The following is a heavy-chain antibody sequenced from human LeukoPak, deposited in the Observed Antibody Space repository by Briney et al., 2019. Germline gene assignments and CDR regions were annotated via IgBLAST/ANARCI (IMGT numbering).Heavy chain of an antibody. D-gene: IGHD6-13*01. J-gene: IGHJ1*01. V-gene: IGHV3-23*01. CDR3: AKDRAASAGFEFQH. CDR1: AFTFSSYA. CDR2: IIGSGGST. Sequence: PGGSLRLSCAPFAFTFSSYAINWVRQPPEKGLNWSSLIIGSGGSTYYGDSVKGRFTISRDNSKNTLYLQMNSLRAEDTAIYYCAKDRAASAGFEFQHWGQDTLVTVSS.